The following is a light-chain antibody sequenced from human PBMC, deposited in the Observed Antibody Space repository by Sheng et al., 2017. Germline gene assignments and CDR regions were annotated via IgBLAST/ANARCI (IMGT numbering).Light chain of an antibody. CDR1: QSISTY. J-gene: IGKJ2*03. Sequence: DIQMTQSPSSLSASVGDRVTITCRAGQSISTYLNWYQQKPGKAPKLLIYAASTLHSGVPSRFSGSGSGTDFTLTISSLQPEDLSTYYCQQIYSPPRSFGRGPSWRSN. V-gene: IGKV1-39*01. CDR3: QQIYSPPRS. CDR2: AAS.